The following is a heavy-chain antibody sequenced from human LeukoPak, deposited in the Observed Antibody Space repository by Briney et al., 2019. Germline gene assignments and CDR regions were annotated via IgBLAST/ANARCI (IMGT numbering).Heavy chain of an antibody. CDR2: INHSGST. V-gene: IGHV4-34*01. CDR3: ARAPPQGYDDYADDY. D-gene: IGHD4-17*01. J-gene: IGHJ4*02. Sequence: SETLSLTCAVYGGSFSGYYWSWIRQPPGKELEWIGEINHSGSTNYNPSLKSRVTISVNTSTNQFSLKLSSVTAADTAVYYCARAPPQGYDDYADDYWGQGTLVTVSS. CDR1: GGSFSGYY.